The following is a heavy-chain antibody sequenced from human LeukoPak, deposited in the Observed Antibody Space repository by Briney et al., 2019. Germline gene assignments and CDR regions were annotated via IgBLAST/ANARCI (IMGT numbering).Heavy chain of an antibody. CDR2: ISSSSSYI. V-gene: IGHV3-21*01. CDR3: ARDRWDRYASRYFDL. CDR1: GFTFDSYS. Sequence: GGSLRLSCAASGFTFDSYSMNWVRQAPGKGLEWVSSISSSSSYIYYADSVKGRFTISRDNSKNTLYLQMNSLRAEDTAVYYCARDRWDRYASRYFDLWGRSTLVTVSS. J-gene: IGHJ2*01. D-gene: IGHD2-2*01.